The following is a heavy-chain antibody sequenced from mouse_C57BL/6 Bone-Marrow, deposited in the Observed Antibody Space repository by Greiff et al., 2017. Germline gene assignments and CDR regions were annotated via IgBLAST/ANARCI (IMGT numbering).Heavy chain of an antibody. CDR2: IDPSDSET. V-gene: IGHV1-52*01. D-gene: IGHD2-4*01. J-gene: IGHJ3*01. CDR3: ARSRDYDWFAY. CDR1: GYTFTSYW. Sequence: VQLQQPGAELVRPGSSVKLSCKASGYTFTSYWMHWVKQRPIQGLEWIGNIDPSDSETHYNQKFKDKATLTVDKSSSTAYMQLRSLTSEDSAVYYWARSRDYDWFAYWGQGTLVTVSA.